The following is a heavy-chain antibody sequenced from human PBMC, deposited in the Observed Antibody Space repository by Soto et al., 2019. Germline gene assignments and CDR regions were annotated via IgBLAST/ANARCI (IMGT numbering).Heavy chain of an antibody. CDR1: GGSFSGYY. CDR2: INHSGST. J-gene: IGHJ6*02. Sequence: KPSETLSLTCAVYGGSFSGYYWSWIRQPPGKGLEWIGEINHSGSTNYNPSLKSRVTISVDTSKNQFSLKLSSVTAADTAVYYCARVVRGYCSSTSCYRVASGSNYYYGMDVWGQGTTVTVSS. D-gene: IGHD2-2*01. V-gene: IGHV4-34*01. CDR3: ARVVRGYCSSTSCYRVASGSNYYYGMDV.